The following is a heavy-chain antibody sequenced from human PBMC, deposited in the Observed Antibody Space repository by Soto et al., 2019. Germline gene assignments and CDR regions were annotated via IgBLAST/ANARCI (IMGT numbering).Heavy chain of an antibody. V-gene: IGHV4-31*03. CDR3: ARVDSRYDILTGYYDNWFDP. Sequence: SETLSLTCTVPGGSVNIGTYYWSWIRQPPGKGLEWIGFIHYSGSTYYNPSLKSRVTISVDTSKDQFSLKLSSVTAADTAVYYCARVDSRYDILTGYYDNWFDPWGQGTLVTVSS. J-gene: IGHJ5*02. D-gene: IGHD3-9*01. CDR1: GGSVNIGTYY. CDR2: IHYSGST.